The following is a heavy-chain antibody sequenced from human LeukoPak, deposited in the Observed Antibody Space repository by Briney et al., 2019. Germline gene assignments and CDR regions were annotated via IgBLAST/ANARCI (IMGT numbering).Heavy chain of an antibody. CDR1: GYTFTGYY. CDR2: INPNSGGT. CDR3: ARDPPKYYYDSSGLGDY. Sequence: ASVKVSCKASGYTFTGYYVHWVRQAPGQGLEWMGWINPNSGGTNYAQKFQGRVTMTRDTSISTAYMELSRLRSDDTAVYYCARDPPKYYYDSSGLGDYWGQGTLVTVSS. V-gene: IGHV1-2*02. D-gene: IGHD3-22*01. J-gene: IGHJ4*02.